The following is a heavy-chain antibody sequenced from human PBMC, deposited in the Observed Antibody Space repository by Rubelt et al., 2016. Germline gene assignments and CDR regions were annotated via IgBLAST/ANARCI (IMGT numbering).Heavy chain of an antibody. CDR2: INPNSGGT. CDR3: ATGAVRGTTNWFDP. D-gene: IGHD3-10*01. V-gene: IGHV1-2*06. Sequence: VKVSCKASGYTFTSYGISWVRQAPGQGLEWMGRINPNSGGTNYAQNFQGRVTMTRDTSISTAYMELSSLRSEDTAVYYCATGAVRGTTNWFDPWGQGTLVTVSS. J-gene: IGHJ5*02. CDR1: GYTFTSYG.